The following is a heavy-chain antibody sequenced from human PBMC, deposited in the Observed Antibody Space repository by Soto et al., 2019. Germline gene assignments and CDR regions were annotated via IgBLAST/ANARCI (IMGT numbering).Heavy chain of an antibody. CDR1: GYSFTSYW. Sequence: GESLNISCKGSGYSFTSYWIGWVLHMPGKGLEWMGIIYPGDSDTRYSPSFQGQVTISADKSISTAYLQWSSLKASDTAMYYCARRSDYYYYGMDVWGQGNTVTVSS. V-gene: IGHV5-51*01. J-gene: IGHJ6*02. CDR3: ARRSDYYYYGMDV. CDR2: IYPGDSDT.